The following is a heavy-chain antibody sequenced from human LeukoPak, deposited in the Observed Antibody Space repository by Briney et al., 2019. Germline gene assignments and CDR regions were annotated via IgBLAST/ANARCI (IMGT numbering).Heavy chain of an antibody. J-gene: IGHJ6*03. CDR1: GYSFTSYD. D-gene: IGHD3/OR15-3a*01. CDR2: MNPNSGNT. CDR3: ARALSWTTESYYYMDV. V-gene: IGHV1-8*01. Sequence: ASVKVSCKASGYSFTSYDINWVRQATGQGLEWMGWMNPNSGNTGHAQKFQGRVTMTKNTSITTAYMELSSLRSEDTAVYYCARALSWTTESYYYMDVWGKGTTVTVSS.